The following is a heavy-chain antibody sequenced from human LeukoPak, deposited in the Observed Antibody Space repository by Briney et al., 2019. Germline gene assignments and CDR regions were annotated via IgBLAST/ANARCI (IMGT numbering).Heavy chain of an antibody. V-gene: IGHV3-48*03. CDR2: ISSSGSTI. CDR1: GFTFSSYE. D-gene: IGHD1-26*01. CDR3: ARCSGSNSGRVDY. J-gene: IGHJ4*02. Sequence: GGSLRLSCAASGFTFSSYEMNWVRQAPGKGLEWVSYISSSGSTIYYADSVKGRFTISRDNAKNSLYLQLNSLRAEDTALYYCARCSGSNSGRVDYWGQGALVTVSS.